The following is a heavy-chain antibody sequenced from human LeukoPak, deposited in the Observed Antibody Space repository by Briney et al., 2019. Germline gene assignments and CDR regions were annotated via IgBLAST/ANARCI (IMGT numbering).Heavy chain of an antibody. V-gene: IGHV1-69*04. CDR3: ASGYCSGGSCYYFDY. CDR2: IIPILGIA. Sequence: EASVKVSCKASGGTFSSYAISWVRQAPGQGLEWMGRIIPILGIANYAQKFQGRVTITADKSTSTAYMELSSLRSEDTAVYYCASGYCSGGSCYYFDYWGQGTLVTVSS. J-gene: IGHJ4*02. D-gene: IGHD2-15*01. CDR1: GGTFSSYA.